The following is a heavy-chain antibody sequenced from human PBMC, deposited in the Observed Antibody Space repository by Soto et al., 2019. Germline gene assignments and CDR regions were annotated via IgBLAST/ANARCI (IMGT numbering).Heavy chain of an antibody. D-gene: IGHD6-19*01. CDR3: ARGLYTSGWYMDRFDF. Sequence: GGSLRLSCGASVFTFSSFWMSWVRQAPGKGLEWVANIKPDGSGKYSLDSVRGRFTISRDNAKNSLYLQINSLRVEDTAVYYCARGLYTSGWYMDRFDFWGQGTLVTVSS. CDR2: IKPDGSGK. J-gene: IGHJ4*02. CDR1: VFTFSSFW. V-gene: IGHV3-7*04.